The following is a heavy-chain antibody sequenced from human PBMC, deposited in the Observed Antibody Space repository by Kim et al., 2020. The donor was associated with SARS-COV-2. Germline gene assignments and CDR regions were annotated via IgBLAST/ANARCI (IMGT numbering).Heavy chain of an antibody. J-gene: IGHJ6*02. CDR3: ARGAYYGSGRWGYYGMDV. CDR2: INHSGST. Sequence: SETLSLTCAXYGGSFSGYYWSWIRQPPGKGLEWIGEINHSGSTNYNPSLKSRVTISVDTSKNQFSLKLSSVTAADTAVYYCARGAYYGSGRWGYYGMDVWGQGTTVTVSS. D-gene: IGHD3-10*01. CDR1: GGSFSGYY. V-gene: IGHV4-34*01.